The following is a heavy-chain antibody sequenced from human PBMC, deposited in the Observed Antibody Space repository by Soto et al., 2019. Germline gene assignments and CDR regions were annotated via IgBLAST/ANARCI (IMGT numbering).Heavy chain of an antibody. CDR2: ISYDGSNK. CDR3: AKVREYRLYLGGGFVH. CDR1: GFTFSSYG. V-gene: IGHV3-30*18. D-gene: IGHD2-2*01. Sequence: QVQLVESGGGVVQPGRSLRLSCAASGFTFSSYGMHWVRQAPGKGLEWVAVISYDGSNKYYADSVKGRFTISRDNSKNTLYLQMNSLRAEEAAVYYCAKVREYRLYLGGGFVHWGQGTLVTVSS. J-gene: IGHJ5*02.